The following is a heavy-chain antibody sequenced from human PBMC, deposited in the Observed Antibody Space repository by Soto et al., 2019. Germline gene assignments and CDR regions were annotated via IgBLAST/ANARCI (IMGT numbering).Heavy chain of an antibody. CDR2: IYYSGST. V-gene: IGHV4-59*12. D-gene: IGHD6-13*01. CDR1: GGSLSSYY. CDR3: ARDSGIGGPPEQYYYYGMDV. J-gene: IGHJ6*02. Sequence: SDTLSLTCTVSGGSLSSYYWSWIRQPPGKGLEWIGYIYYSGSTNYNPSLKSRVTISVDTSKNTLYLQMNSLRAEDTAVYYCARDSGIGGPPEQYYYYGMDVWGQGTTVTVSS.